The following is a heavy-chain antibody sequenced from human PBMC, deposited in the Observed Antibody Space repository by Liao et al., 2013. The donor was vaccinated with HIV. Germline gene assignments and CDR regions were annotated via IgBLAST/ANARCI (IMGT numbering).Heavy chain of an antibody. Sequence: QVQLKQWGAGLLKPSEPLSRTCAVYVGSFSGYYWTWIRQPPREGAWSGLEKSIIVEGPTTTRPSSVESPMSVDTSKNQFSLNLDSVTAADTAVYYCARANCSSPHCYRGDAFNIWDEGTLVTVSS. D-gene: IGHD2-2*01. CDR1: VGSFSGYY. CDR2: SIIVEGP. V-gene: IGHV4-34*01. J-gene: IGHJ3*02. CDR3: ARANCSSPHCYRGDAFNI.